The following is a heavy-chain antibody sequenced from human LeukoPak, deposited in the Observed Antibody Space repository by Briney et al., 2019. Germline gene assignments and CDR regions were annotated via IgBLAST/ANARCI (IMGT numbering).Heavy chain of an antibody. Sequence: GASVKVSCKASGYTFSSYGISWVRQAPGQGLEWMGWISAYNGNTNYAQKLQGRVTMTTDTSTTTAYMELRSLRSDDTAVYYCARNATGYPPNYWGQGTLVTVSS. D-gene: IGHD3-9*01. CDR1: GYTFSSYG. V-gene: IGHV1-18*01. CDR3: ARNATGYPPNY. J-gene: IGHJ4*02. CDR2: ISAYNGNT.